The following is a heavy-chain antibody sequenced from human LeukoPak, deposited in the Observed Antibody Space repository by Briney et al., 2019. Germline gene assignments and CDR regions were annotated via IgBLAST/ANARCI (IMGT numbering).Heavy chain of an antibody. CDR3: AGESSGNSPHRHIDY. J-gene: IGHJ4*02. D-gene: IGHD3-22*01. CDR2: VFYTGST. V-gene: IGHV4-59*01. CDR1: GVSISSYY. Sequence: PSETLSLTCTVSGVSISSYYWSWIRQPPGKGLEWIGYVFYTGSTNYNPSLKSRVTISVDTSKNQFSLKLTSVTAADTAMYYCAGESSGNSPHRHIDYWGQGTLVTVSS.